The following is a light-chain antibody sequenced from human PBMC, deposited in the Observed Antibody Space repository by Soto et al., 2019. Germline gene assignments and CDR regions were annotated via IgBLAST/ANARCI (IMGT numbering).Light chain of an antibody. CDR2: RDD. CDR1: SSHIGSNY. J-gene: IGLJ2*01. Sequence: QSVLTQPPSASATPGQRITISCFGSSSHIGSNYGYWYQQLPGTAPKLLTSRDDERPSGVPDRFSGSKSGTSASLAISGVRSEDAADYFCAAWDDSLRAPVFGGGTQRTVL. CDR3: AAWDDSLRAPV. V-gene: IGLV1-47*01.